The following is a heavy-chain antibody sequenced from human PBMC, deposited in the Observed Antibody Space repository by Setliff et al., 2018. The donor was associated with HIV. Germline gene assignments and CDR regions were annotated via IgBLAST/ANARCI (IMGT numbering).Heavy chain of an antibody. V-gene: IGHV4-34*01. D-gene: IGHD2-15*01. J-gene: IGHJ4*02. CDR3: LLLEVPFIEGIAPPL. Sequence: PSETLSLTCAVYGGSFSAYYWSWVRQPPEKGLEWIGEINPGGSATYNPSLKSRVTISVDTSKNQFSLKLNTVTAADTAIYYCLLLEVPFIEGIAPPLWGQGSLVTVSS. CDR1: GGSFSAYY. CDR2: INPGGSA.